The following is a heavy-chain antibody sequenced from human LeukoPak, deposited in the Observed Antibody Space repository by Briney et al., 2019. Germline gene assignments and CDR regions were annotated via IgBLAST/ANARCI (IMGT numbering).Heavy chain of an antibody. Sequence: GRSLRLSCAASGFTFGTYAMHWVRQAPGKGLEWVAVISYDGSNKYYADSVKGRFTSSGDNSKNTLYLQMNSLSAEDTALYYCARGHNWNDGRFYFYGVDVWGQGTTVTVSS. CDR1: GFTFGTYA. CDR3: ARGHNWNDGRFYFYGVDV. J-gene: IGHJ6*02. D-gene: IGHD1-20*01. V-gene: IGHV3-30-3*01. CDR2: ISYDGSNK.